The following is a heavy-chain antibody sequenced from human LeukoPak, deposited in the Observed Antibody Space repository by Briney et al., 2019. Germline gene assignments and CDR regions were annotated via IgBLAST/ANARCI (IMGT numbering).Heavy chain of an antibody. Sequence: PSETLSLTCAVYGGSFSGYYWSWIRQPPGKGLEWIGEINHSRSTNYNPSLKSRVTISVDTSKNQFSLKLSSVTAADTAVYYCARYLDGYNAFDYWGQGTLVTVSS. CDR2: INHSRST. V-gene: IGHV4-34*01. J-gene: IGHJ4*02. CDR1: GGSFSGYY. CDR3: ARYLDGYNAFDY. D-gene: IGHD5-24*01.